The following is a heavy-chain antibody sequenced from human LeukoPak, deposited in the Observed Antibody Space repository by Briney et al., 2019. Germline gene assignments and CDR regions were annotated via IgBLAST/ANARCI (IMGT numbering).Heavy chain of an antibody. CDR1: GFTFSSYS. CDR2: ISSSSSYI. V-gene: IGHV3-21*01. D-gene: IGHD3-22*01. CDR3: AREPYYYDSSGYLGGYYFDY. Sequence: GGSLGLSCAASGFTFSSYSMNWVRQAPGKGLEWVSSISSSSSYIYYADSVKGRFTISRDNAKNSLYLQMNSLRAEDTAVYYCAREPYYYDSSGYLGGYYFDYWGQGTLVTVSS. J-gene: IGHJ4*02.